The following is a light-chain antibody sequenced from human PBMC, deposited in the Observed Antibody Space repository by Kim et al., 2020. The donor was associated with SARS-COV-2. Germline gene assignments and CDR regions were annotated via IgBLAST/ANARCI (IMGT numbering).Light chain of an antibody. V-gene: IGLV2-14*03. Sequence: QSALTQPASVSGSPGQSITISCTGTNNDIGAYKYVSWYQQHPGKVPKLTIYDVSNRPSGVSIRFSGSKSGNTASLTISGLQSEDEADYYCCSYTPTSSLVFGGGTQLTVL. CDR3: CSYTPTSSLV. CDR1: NNDIGAYKY. CDR2: DVS. J-gene: IGLJ2*01.